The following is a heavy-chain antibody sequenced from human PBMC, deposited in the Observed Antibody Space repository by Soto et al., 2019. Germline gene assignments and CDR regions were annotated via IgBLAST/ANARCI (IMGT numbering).Heavy chain of an antibody. Sequence: SETLCLTCTVSGGSISSYYWSWIRQPPGKGLEWIGYIYYSGSTNYNPSLKSRVTISVDTSKNQFSLKLSSVTAADTAVYYCARFRYNWFDPWGQGTLVTVSS. J-gene: IGHJ5*02. CDR1: GGSISSYY. CDR3: ARFRYNWFDP. CDR2: IYYSGST. V-gene: IGHV4-59*08. D-gene: IGHD3-9*01.